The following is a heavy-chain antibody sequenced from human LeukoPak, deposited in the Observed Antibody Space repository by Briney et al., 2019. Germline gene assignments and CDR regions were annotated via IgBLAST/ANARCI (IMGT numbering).Heavy chain of an antibody. CDR1: GFTFSSYS. V-gene: IGHV3-21*01. CDR3: ARDRGEYSSGWYDYYYMDV. D-gene: IGHD6-19*01. CDR2: ISSSSSYI. J-gene: IGHJ6*03. Sequence: PGGSLRLSCAASGFTFSSYSMNWVGQAPGKGLERVSSISSSSSYIYYADSVKGRFTISRDNAKNSLYLQMNSLRTEDTAVYYCARDRGEYSSGWYDYYYMDVWGKGTTVTVSS.